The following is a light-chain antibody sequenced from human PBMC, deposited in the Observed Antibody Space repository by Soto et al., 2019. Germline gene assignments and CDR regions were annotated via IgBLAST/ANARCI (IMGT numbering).Light chain of an antibody. CDR3: QQYGRSPRP. V-gene: IGKV3-20*01. CDR1: QSVSSSY. CDR2: GAS. J-gene: IGKJ1*01. Sequence: LSKKERATLSCRASQSVSSSYLAWYQQKPGQAPRLLIYGASSRATGIPDRFSGSGSGTDFTLTISRLEPEDFAVYYCQQYGRSPRPFGQGTKVDIK.